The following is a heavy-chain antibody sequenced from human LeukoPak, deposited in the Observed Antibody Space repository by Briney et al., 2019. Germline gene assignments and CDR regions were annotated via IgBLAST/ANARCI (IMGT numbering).Heavy chain of an antibody. CDR2: ISGSGGST. Sequence: GGSLRLSCAASGFTFSSYAMSWVRQAPGKGLEWVSAISGSGGSTYYADPVKGRFTISRDNSKNTLYLQMDSLRAEDTAVYYCAKDLLRYVYWVFDYWGQGTLVTVSS. CDR1: GFTFSSYA. D-gene: IGHD3-9*01. J-gene: IGHJ4*02. V-gene: IGHV3-23*01. CDR3: AKDLLRYVYWVFDY.